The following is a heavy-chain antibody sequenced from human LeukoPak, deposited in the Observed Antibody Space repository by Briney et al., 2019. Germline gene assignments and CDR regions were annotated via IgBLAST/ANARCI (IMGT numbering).Heavy chain of an antibody. D-gene: IGHD3-3*01. V-gene: IGHV3-33*01. CDR1: GFTFSSYG. CDR3: ARDSGVRFLESSGTLDAFDI. J-gene: IGHJ3*02. CDR2: IWYDGSNK. Sequence: PGGSLRLSCAASGFTFSSYGMPWVRQAPGKGLEWVAVIWYDGSNKYYADSVKGRFTISRDNSKNTLYLQMNSLRAEDTAVYYYARDSGVRFLESSGTLDAFDIWGQGTMVTVSS.